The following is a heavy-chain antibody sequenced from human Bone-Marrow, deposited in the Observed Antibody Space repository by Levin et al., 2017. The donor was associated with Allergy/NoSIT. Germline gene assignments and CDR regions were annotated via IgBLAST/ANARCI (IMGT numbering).Heavy chain of an antibody. CDR3: TRDSSSSAFGY. V-gene: IGHV3-11*01. Sequence: NSGGSLRLSCAASGFTFSDYYMSWVRQAPGKGLEWVSYIRSSGSTIYYADSVKGRFTISRDNAKNSLYLQMNSLRAEDTAVYYCTRDSSSSAFGYWGQGTPVTVSS. CDR2: IRSSGSTI. CDR1: GFTFSDYY. J-gene: IGHJ4*02. D-gene: IGHD6-6*01.